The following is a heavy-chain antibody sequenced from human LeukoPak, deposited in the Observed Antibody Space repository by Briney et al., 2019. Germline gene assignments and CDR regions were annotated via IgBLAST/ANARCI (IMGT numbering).Heavy chain of an antibody. Sequence: GGSLRLSCAASGFTFSGSAMHWVCQASGKGLEWVGRIRSKANSYATAYAASVKGRFTISRDDSKNTAYLQMNSLKTEDTAVYYCTSLCSGSYYEDYWGQGTLVTVSS. J-gene: IGHJ4*02. CDR1: GFTFSGSA. CDR2: IRSKANSYAT. D-gene: IGHD1-26*01. V-gene: IGHV3-73*01. CDR3: TSLCSGSYYEDY.